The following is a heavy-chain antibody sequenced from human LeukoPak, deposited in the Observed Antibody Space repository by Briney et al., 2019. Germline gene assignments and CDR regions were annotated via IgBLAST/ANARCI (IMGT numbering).Heavy chain of an antibody. J-gene: IGHJ4*02. Sequence: PGGPLRLSCAASGFTFSNYWMHWVRQAPGKGLVWVSRISSDGTSTTYADSVKGRFTISRDNAKNTLYLQMNSLRAEDTAVYYCVRDVAVSGIDYWGQGSLVTVSS. CDR1: GFTFSNYW. CDR2: ISSDGTST. CDR3: VRDVAVSGIDY. V-gene: IGHV3-74*01. D-gene: IGHD6-19*01.